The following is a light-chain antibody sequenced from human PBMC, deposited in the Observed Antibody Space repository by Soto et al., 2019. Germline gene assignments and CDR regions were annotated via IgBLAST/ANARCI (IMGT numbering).Light chain of an antibody. Sequence: EIVLTQSPGTLSLSPGERVALSCRASQSVSSSYLAWYQQKPGQAPRLLIYGASSRATGIPDRFSGSGSGTDFTLTIRRLEPEDFAVYYCPQYGSSPLTSGGGAKVDIK. CDR2: GAS. CDR1: QSVSSSY. V-gene: IGKV3-20*01. J-gene: IGKJ4*01. CDR3: PQYGSSPLT.